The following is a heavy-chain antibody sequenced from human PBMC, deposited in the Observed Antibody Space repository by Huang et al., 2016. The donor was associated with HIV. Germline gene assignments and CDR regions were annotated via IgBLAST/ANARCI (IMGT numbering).Heavy chain of an antibody. CDR2: ISGSGGST. D-gene: IGHD3-22*01. V-gene: IGHV3-23*01. Sequence: EVQLLESGGGLVQPGGSLRLSCAASGFTFSSYAMSWVRQAPGKGLEWGSAISGSGGSTYYADSVKGRVTISRDNAKNPLYLQMTSLRAEDTAVYYCGKDSEPYYYDSSGYYRDDAFDIWGQGTMVTVSS. CDR3: GKDSEPYYYDSSGYYRDDAFDI. J-gene: IGHJ3*02. CDR1: GFTFSSYA.